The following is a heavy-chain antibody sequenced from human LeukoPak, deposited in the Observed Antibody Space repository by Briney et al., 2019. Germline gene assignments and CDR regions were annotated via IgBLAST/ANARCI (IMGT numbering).Heavy chain of an antibody. CDR2: IYYSGST. CDR1: GGSISSYY. V-gene: IGHV4-59*01. D-gene: IGHD3-22*01. J-gene: IGHJ5*02. CDR3: ARARLGYYDSSATRDDWFDP. Sequence: SETLSLTCTVSGGSISSYYWSWIRQPPGKGLEWIGYIYYSGSTNYNPSLKSRVTISVDTSKNQFSLKLSSVTAADTAVYYCARARLGYYDSSATRDDWFDPWGQGTLVTVSS.